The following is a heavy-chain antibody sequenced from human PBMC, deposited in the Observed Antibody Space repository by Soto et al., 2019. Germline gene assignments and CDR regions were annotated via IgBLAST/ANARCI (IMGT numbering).Heavy chain of an antibody. CDR3: ARDRGYSSGWYIPSLGAFDI. J-gene: IGHJ3*02. V-gene: IGHV3-48*02. CDR1: GFTFSSYS. Sequence: GGSLRLSCAASGFTFSSYSMNWVRQAPGKGLEWVSYISSSSSTIYYADSVKGRFTISRDNAKNSLYLQMNSLRDEDTAVYYCARDRGYSSGWYIPSLGAFDIWGQGTMVTVSS. CDR2: ISSSSSTI. D-gene: IGHD6-19*01.